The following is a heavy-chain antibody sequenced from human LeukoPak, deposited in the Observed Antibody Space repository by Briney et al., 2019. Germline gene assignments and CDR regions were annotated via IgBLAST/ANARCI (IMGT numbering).Heavy chain of an antibody. CDR1: GFTHSSNY. Sequence: GGSLRLSCAASGFTHSSNYMNWVRQAPGKGLEWVSVIYSGGSTYYADSVKGRFTISRDNSKHTLYLQMNSLRAEDTAVYYCAKYVVYYDLWSRPNDYGGQGTLVTVSS. CDR2: IYSGGST. V-gene: IGHV3-53*01. J-gene: IGHJ4*02. CDR3: AKYVVYYDLWSRPNDY. D-gene: IGHD3-3*01.